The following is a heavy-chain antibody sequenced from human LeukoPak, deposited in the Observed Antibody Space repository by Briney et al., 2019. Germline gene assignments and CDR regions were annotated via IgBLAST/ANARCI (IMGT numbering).Heavy chain of an antibody. Sequence: GESLKISCKGSGYNFASYWIGWVRQMPGKGLEWMGIIYPGDSDTRYSPSFQGQVTISADKSISTAYLQWSSLKASDTAMYYCARLSQPVAVAGTRWFDPWGQGTLVTVSS. CDR2: IYPGDSDT. J-gene: IGHJ5*02. V-gene: IGHV5-51*03. CDR3: ARLSQPVAVAGTRWFDP. D-gene: IGHD6-19*01. CDR1: GYNFASYW.